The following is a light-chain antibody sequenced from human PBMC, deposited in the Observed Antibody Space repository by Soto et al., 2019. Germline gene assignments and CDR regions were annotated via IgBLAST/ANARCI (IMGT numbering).Light chain of an antibody. Sequence: QSVLTQPPSVSATPGQRVTISCSGLGNNFVSWYQQFPGKASNLLIYDNDKRPSGIPDRFSGSKSGASATLAITGLQTDDEADYYCGTWDSSLDAGLFGGGTKLTVL. CDR3: GTWDSSLDAGL. V-gene: IGLV1-51*01. J-gene: IGLJ2*01. CDR1: GNNF. CDR2: DND.